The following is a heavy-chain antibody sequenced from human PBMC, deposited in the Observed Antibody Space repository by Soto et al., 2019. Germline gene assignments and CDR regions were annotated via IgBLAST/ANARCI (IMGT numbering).Heavy chain of an antibody. D-gene: IGHD2-15*01. CDR1: GYTFTGYY. CDR2: INPSSGGT. Sequence: ASVKVSCKASGYTFTGYYMHWVLQAPGQGLAWMGWINPSSGGTNYAQKFQGRVTMTRDTSISTASMELSRLRSDVTAVYYCAREYGSGGSCYRSSDYWRQGTLVAVSS. CDR3: AREYGSGGSCYRSSDY. V-gene: IGHV1-2*02. J-gene: IGHJ4*02.